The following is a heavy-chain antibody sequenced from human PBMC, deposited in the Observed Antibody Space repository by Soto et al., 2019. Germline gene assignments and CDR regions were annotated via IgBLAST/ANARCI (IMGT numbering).Heavy chain of an antibody. Sequence: AGGSLRLSCAASGVRFDDYAMHWVRQAPGKGLEWVSGISWSSGSIGYAASVKGRFTIARDNAKNALYLQMTSLRSEDTALYYCARDPSVTAIGRADHWGQGTLVTVSS. CDR1: GVRFDDYA. J-gene: IGHJ4*02. CDR3: ARDPSVTAIGRADH. D-gene: IGHD5-18*01. CDR2: ISWSSGSI. V-gene: IGHV3-9*01.